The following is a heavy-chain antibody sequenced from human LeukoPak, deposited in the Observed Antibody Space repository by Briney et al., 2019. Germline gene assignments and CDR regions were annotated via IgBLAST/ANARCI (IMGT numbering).Heavy chain of an antibody. D-gene: IGHD6-19*01. CDR2: ISSSSYI. CDR3: ARPHIAVAGRHLPVEALDYYYYGMDV. CDR1: GFTFSSYS. V-gene: IGHV3-21*01. J-gene: IGHJ6*02. Sequence: GGSLRLSCAASGFTFSSYSMSWVRQAPGKGLEWVSSISSSSYIYYADSVKGRFTISRDNAKNSLYLQMNSLRAEDTAVYYCARPHIAVAGRHLPVEALDYYYYGMDVWGQGTTVTVSS.